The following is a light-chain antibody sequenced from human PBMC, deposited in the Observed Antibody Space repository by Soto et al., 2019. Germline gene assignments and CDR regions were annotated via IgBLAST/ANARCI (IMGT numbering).Light chain of an antibody. CDR3: LQDYNCPRT. CDR1: QGIRND. J-gene: IGKJ1*01. CDR2: AAS. V-gene: IGKV1-6*01. Sequence: AIQMTQSPSSLSASVGDPVTITCRASQGIRNDLGWYQQKPGKAPNLLIYAASSLQSGVPSRFSGSGSGTDFTLTISSLQPEDFATYYCLQDYNCPRTFGQGTKVDIK.